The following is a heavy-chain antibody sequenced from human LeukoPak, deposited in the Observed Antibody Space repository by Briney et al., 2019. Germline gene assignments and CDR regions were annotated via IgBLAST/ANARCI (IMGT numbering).Heavy chain of an antibody. Sequence: PAASVKVSCKASGYTFTSYYVHWVRQAPGQGLEWMGIINPTSGDTDYAQNFQGRVTMTRDMSTSTVYMELSSLRSEDTAVYYCARYGFSSVWQGGWHAFDIWGLGTMVTVSS. CDR1: GYTFTSYY. CDR3: ARYGFSSVWQGGWHAFDI. D-gene: IGHD6-25*01. J-gene: IGHJ3*02. V-gene: IGHV1-46*01. CDR2: INPTSGDT.